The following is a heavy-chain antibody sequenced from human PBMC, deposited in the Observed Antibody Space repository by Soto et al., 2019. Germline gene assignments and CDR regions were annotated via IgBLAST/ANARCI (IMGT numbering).Heavy chain of an antibody. CDR2: ISYDGSNK. CDR1: GFTFSSYA. D-gene: IGHD5-18*01. V-gene: IGHV3-30-3*01. Sequence: PGGSLRLSCAASGFTFSSYAMYWVRQAPGKGLEWVAVISYDGSNKYYGDSVKGRFTISRDNSKNTLYLQMNSLRAEDTAVYYCARGLWLPIDIEYWGQGTLVTVS. CDR3: ARGLWLPIDIEY. J-gene: IGHJ4*02.